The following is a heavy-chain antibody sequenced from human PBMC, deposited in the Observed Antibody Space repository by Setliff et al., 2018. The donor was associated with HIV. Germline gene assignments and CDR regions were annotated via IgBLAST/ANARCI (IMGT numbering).Heavy chain of an antibody. CDR3: AKDGISGGDCYDPFEL. CDR1: GFTVSDHD. Sequence: GGSLRLSCAVSGFTVSDHDVDWVRQAPGKGLVWVARIKSDGSVTGHADSVKGRFTISRDNAKNTVFLKMNSLRAEDTAVYYCAKDGISGGDCYDPFELWGQGTLVTVSS. J-gene: IGHJ4*02. V-gene: IGHV3-74*01. D-gene: IGHD2-21*02. CDR2: IKSDGSVT.